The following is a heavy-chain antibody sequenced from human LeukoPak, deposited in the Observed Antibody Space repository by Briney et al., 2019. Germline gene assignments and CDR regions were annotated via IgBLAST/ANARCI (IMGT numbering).Heavy chain of an antibody. Sequence: SVKVSCKASGYTFTSYGISWVRQAPGQGLEWMGGIIPIFGTANYAQKFQGRVTITTDESTSTAYMELSSLRSEDTAVYYCARERRAFEGNYMDVWGKGTTVTVSS. J-gene: IGHJ6*03. CDR2: IIPIFGTA. CDR1: GYTFTSYG. V-gene: IGHV1-69*05. D-gene: IGHD3-9*01. CDR3: ARERRAFEGNYMDV.